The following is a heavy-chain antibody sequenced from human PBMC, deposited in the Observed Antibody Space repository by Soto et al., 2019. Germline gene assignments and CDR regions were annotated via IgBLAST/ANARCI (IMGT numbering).Heavy chain of an antibody. CDR3: ARDAYSGYDKGYFDY. D-gene: IGHD5-12*01. J-gene: IGHJ4*02. CDR2: IYYSGTT. CDR1: GGSISTYY. V-gene: IGHV4-59*01. Sequence: SETLSLTCTVSGGSISTYYWSWIRQPPGKGLEWIGFIYYSGTTNYNPSLKSRVTISVDTSKNQFSLKLSSVTAADTAMYYCARDAYSGYDKGYFDYWGQGTLVTVPS.